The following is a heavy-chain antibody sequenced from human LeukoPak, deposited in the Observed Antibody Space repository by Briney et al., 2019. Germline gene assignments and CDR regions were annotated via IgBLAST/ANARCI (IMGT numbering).Heavy chain of an antibody. J-gene: IGHJ4*02. CDR1: GYTFTGYY. V-gene: IGHV1-2*02. CDR2: INPNSGDT. D-gene: IGHD5/OR15-5a*01. CDR3: ARYGVSEFFDY. Sequence: ASVEVSCKASGYTFTGYYMHWVRQAPGQGLEWMGWINPNSGDTNYAQKFQGRVTMTRDTSISTAYMELTRLRSDDTTVYYCARYGVSEFFDYWGQGALVPVSS.